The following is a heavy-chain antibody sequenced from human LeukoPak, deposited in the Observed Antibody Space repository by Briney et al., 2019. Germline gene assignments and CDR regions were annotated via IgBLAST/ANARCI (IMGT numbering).Heavy chain of an antibody. CDR2: IGIDSGNT. V-gene: IGHV3-48*01. CDR3: ARDYKYAFDN. CDR1: GFTFSMYW. Sequence: GGSLRLSCAATGFTFSMYWMHWVRQAPGKGLEWISYIGIDSGNTNYADSVKGRFTISGDKAKNSLYLQMNSLRVEDTAVYYCARDYKYAFDNWGQGTLVTVSS. J-gene: IGHJ4*02. D-gene: IGHD5-24*01.